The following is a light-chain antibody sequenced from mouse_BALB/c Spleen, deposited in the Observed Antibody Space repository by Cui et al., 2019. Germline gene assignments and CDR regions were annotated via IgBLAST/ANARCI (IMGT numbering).Light chain of an antibody. CDR3: QQWSSYPFT. V-gene: IGKV4-55*01. CDR2: DTS. Sequence: HIVLTHSPAIMSASPGEKVTITCSASSSVSYMYWYQQKPGSSPRLLIYDTSNLASGVPVRFSGSGSGTSYSLTISRMEAEDAATYYCQQWSSYPFTFGSGTKLEIK. J-gene: IGKJ4*01. CDR1: SSVSY.